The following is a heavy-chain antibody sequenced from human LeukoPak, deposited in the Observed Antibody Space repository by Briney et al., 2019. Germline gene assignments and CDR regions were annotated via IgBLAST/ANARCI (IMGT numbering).Heavy chain of an antibody. J-gene: IGHJ6*03. V-gene: IGHV3-23*01. D-gene: IGHD2-15*01. CDR3: AKNGDRGAYCSGGSCYPYYYYNMDV. CDR1: GFTFSSFG. CDR2: ISSTGGTA. Sequence: GGSLRLSCAASGFTFSSFGMSWVRQAPGKGLEWVSAISSTGGTAYYADSVKGRFTISRDNSKDTLYLQMNSLRAEDTAIYYCAKNGDRGAYCSGGSCYPYYYYNMDVWGKGTTVTISS.